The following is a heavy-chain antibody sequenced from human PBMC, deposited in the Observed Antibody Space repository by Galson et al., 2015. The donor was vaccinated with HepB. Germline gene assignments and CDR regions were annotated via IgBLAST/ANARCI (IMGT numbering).Heavy chain of an antibody. D-gene: IGHD2-2*01. Sequence: ETLSLTCAVYGGSFSGYYWSWIRQPPGKGLEWIGEINHSGSTNYNPSLKSRVTISVDTSKNQFSLKLSSVTAADTAVYYCARGLEYQLLKKHYFDYWGQGTLVTVSS. V-gene: IGHV4-34*01. CDR2: INHSGST. CDR1: GGSFSGYY. CDR3: ARGLEYQLLKKHYFDY. J-gene: IGHJ4*02.